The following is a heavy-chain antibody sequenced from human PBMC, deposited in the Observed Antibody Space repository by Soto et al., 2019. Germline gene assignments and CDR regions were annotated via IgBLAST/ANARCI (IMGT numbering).Heavy chain of an antibody. CDR3: ARGYSGYDPRLDAFDI. CDR2: TYYRSKWHR. D-gene: IGHD5-12*01. CDR1: GGSVSSNTAA. Sequence: PSQTLPLTCAMSGGSVSSNTAAWSWVRKSPSRGLEWLGRTYYRSKWHRDYAVFVKSRIIINPDTSKNQFSLKLSSVTAADTAVYYCARGYSGYDPRLDAFDIWGQGTMVT. J-gene: IGHJ3*02. V-gene: IGHV6-1*01.